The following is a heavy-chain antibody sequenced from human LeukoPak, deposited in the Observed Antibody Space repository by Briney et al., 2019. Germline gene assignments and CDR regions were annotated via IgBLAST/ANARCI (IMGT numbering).Heavy chain of an antibody. D-gene: IGHD6-19*01. CDR3: ARLAKGEQWLAYYFDY. CDR2: IYGTGTT. J-gene: IGHJ4*02. Sequence: SETLSLTCTVSGVSISGFVWSWSRQPPGEGLDYIGYIYGTGTTNYNPLLKSRVTLSVDTSKNQFSLNLKSVTAADTAVYYCARLAKGEQWLAYYFDYWGQGALVTVSS. V-gene: IGHV4-59*08. CDR1: GVSISGFV.